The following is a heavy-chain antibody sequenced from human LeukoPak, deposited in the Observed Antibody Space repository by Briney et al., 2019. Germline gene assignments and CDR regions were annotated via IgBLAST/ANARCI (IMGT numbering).Heavy chain of an antibody. Sequence: GGSLRLSCVASGFTFSNYAMNWVRQAPGKGLQWVSSISGSGGSTYFADSVKGRFTISRDNSKNTMYMQMNSPRAEDTAFYYCAKGGQNYDFWRFDYWGQDPWSPSPQ. J-gene: IGHJ4*01. V-gene: IGHV3-23*01. CDR3: AKGGQNYDFWRFDY. CDR2: ISGSGGST. CDR1: GFTFSNYA. D-gene: IGHD3-3*01.